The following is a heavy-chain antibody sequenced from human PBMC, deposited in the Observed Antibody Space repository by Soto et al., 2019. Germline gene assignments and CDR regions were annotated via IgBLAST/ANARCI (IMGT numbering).Heavy chain of an antibody. CDR2: IKQDGSEK. Sequence: GGSLRLSCAASGFTFSSYWMSWVRQAPGKGLEWVANIKQDGSEKYYLDSVKVRFTISRDNAKNSLYLQMNSLRAEDTAVYYCARLREQLVRGRGFDYWGQGTLVTVSS. J-gene: IGHJ4*02. CDR1: GFTFSSYW. CDR3: ARLREQLVRGRGFDY. V-gene: IGHV3-7*01. D-gene: IGHD6-13*01.